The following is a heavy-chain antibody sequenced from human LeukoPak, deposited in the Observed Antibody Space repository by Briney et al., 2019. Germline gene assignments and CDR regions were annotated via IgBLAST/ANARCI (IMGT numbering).Heavy chain of an antibody. CDR1: GFTFSSYW. CDR3: ARDRGDGYNSGYFDY. Sequence: GGSLRLSCAASGFTFSSYWMHWVRHAPGKGLVWVSRINSDGSSTIYADSVKGRFTISRDNAKNTLYLQMNSLRAEDTAVYYCARDRGDGYNSGYFDYWGQGTLVTVSS. CDR2: INSDGSST. J-gene: IGHJ4*02. V-gene: IGHV3-74*01. D-gene: IGHD5-24*01.